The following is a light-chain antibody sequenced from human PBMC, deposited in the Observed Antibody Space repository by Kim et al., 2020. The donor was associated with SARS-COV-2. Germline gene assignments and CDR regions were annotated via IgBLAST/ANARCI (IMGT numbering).Light chain of an antibody. V-gene: IGKV1-17*03. CDR3: LQHHTYPYT. Sequence: ESVGDRITITCRASQGINKDLAWFQQKPGKVPKSLMYAASSLQSGATSRFSGSRSGTEFTRTISSLQPEDFATYYCLQHHTYPYTIGQGTKLEI. CDR2: AAS. CDR1: QGINKD. J-gene: IGKJ2*01.